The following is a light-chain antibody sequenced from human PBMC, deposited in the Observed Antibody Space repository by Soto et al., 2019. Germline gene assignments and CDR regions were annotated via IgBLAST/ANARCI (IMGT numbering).Light chain of an antibody. Sequence: QSVLTQTPSASGAPGQRVAISCSGSNSNIESNYVYWYQQFPGTAPKVLIYKDDQRPSGVPDRFSASKSGASASLAINGLRSEDEADYYCALRDDRLSGNWVFGGGTQLTVL. CDR3: ALRDDRLSGNWV. V-gene: IGLV1-47*01. CDR1: NSNIESNY. J-gene: IGLJ3*02. CDR2: KDD.